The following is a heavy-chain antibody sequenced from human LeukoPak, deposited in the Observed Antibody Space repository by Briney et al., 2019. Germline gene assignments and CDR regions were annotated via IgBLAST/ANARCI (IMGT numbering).Heavy chain of an antibody. D-gene: IGHD1-7*01. J-gene: IGHJ3*02. V-gene: IGHV4-30-4*01. Sequence: SQTLSLTCTVSGGSISSGDYYWSWIRQPPGKGLEWIGYMYYSGSTYYNPSLKSRVTISVDTSKNQFSLKLSSVTAADPAVYYGGAEQTTSNDAFDMGGKGTMATVS. CDR2: MYYSGST. CDR1: GGSISSGDYY. CDR3: GAEQTTSNDAFDM.